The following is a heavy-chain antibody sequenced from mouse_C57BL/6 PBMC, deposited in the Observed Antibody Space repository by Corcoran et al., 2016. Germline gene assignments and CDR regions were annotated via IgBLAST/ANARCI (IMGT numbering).Heavy chain of an antibody. V-gene: IGHV1-26*01. CDR2: INPNNGGT. Sequence: EVQLQKSGPGLVKPGASVKISCKASGYTFTDYYMNWVKQSHGKSLEWIGDINPNNGGTSYNQKFKGKATLTVDKSSSTAYMELRSLTSEDSAVYYCARKDYDYDGFAYWGQGTLVTVSA. CDR1: GYTFTDYY. D-gene: IGHD2-4*01. CDR3: ARKDYDYDGFAY. J-gene: IGHJ3*01.